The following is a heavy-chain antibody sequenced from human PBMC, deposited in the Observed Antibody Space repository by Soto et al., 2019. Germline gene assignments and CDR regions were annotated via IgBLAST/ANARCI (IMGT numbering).Heavy chain of an antibody. Sequence: PSQTLSFRCTVSGGSISSSSYYWGWILQPPGKGLEWIGSIYYSGSTYYNPSLRSRVTISVDTSKNQFSLKLSSVTAADTAVYYCARHIGRGYYYYYYGMDVWGQGTKVTVSS. CDR2: IYYSGST. D-gene: IGHD1-26*01. CDR3: ARHIGRGYYYYYYGMDV. CDR1: GGSISSSSYY. V-gene: IGHV4-39*01. J-gene: IGHJ6*02.